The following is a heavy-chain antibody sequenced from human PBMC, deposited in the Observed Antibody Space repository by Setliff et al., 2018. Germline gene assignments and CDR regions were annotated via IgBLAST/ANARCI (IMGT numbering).Heavy chain of an antibody. Sequence: GGSLRLSCAASGFTLISYAMHWVRQAPGTGLEYVSAISSNGVRLSYADSVKGRLTISRDISKSTLYRQMDSLRHEDTAVYYCARVAEYDTIDIWGQGTMVTVSS. CDR2: ISSNGVRL. V-gene: IGHV3-64*02. CDR1: GFTLISYA. CDR3: ARVAEYDTIDI. D-gene: IGHD3-16*01. J-gene: IGHJ3*02.